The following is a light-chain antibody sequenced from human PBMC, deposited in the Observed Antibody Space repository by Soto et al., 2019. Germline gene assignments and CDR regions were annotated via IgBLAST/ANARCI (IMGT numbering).Light chain of an antibody. CDR2: DAS. Sequence: DIQMTQSPSTLSASVGDRVTTTCRASQSISSWLAWYQQKPGKAPKLLIYDASSLESGVPSRFSGSGSGTEFTLTISSLQPDDFATYYCQQGWTFGQGTKVDIK. J-gene: IGKJ1*01. V-gene: IGKV1-5*01. CDR1: QSISSW. CDR3: QQGWT.